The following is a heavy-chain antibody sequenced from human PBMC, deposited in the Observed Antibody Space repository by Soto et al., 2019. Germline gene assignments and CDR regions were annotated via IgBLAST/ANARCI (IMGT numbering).Heavy chain of an antibody. D-gene: IGHD4-17*01. V-gene: IGHV3-74*03. CDR2: IGSDGRPT. J-gene: IGHJ4*02. CDR3: ARRIYGDNY. CDR1: GFPFSSYW. Sequence: GGSLRLSCVASGFPFSSYWMHWIRQVPGKGLMGVSQIGSDGRPTTYADSVKGRFTISRDNAKNTLYLQMNSLRAEDTAVYYCARRIYGDNYWGQGTLVTVSS.